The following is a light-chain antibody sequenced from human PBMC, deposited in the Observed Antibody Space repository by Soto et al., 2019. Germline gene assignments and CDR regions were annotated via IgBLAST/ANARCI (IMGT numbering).Light chain of an antibody. V-gene: IGLV2-14*01. CDR1: SGDVCGYYY. CDR3: SSYTAXGTI. Sequence: QSSLTQPASVSGSPVQSITISCTGTSGDVCGYYYVSWYQQLPGKDPKLMISEVSNRPSGVSNRFSGSKSGNTASLTISGLQAEDEADYYRSSYTAXGTILGTGNKVXV. CDR2: EVS. J-gene: IGLJ1*01.